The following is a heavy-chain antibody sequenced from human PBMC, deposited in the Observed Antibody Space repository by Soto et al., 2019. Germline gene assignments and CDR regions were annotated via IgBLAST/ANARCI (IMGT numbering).Heavy chain of an antibody. CDR3: AKNRRAYYFDSSDAFDL. V-gene: IGHV3-23*01. J-gene: IGHJ3*01. D-gene: IGHD3-22*01. CDR2: ISDSGGNT. Sequence: EVQLLESGGGLAQPGGSLRLSCAASGFTFSNYAMAWVRQAPGKGLEWVSVISDSGGNTYNADSVRGRFTFSRDNSKNTLYLQMNSLRADDTAVYYCAKNRRAYYFDSSDAFDLWGQGTMVTVS. CDR1: GFTFSNYA.